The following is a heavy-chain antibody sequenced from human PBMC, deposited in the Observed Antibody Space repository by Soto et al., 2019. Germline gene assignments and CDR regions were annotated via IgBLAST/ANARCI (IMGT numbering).Heavy chain of an antibody. CDR3: AHVESLLFGVGGMDV. D-gene: IGHD3-3*01. CDR1: GFTFSSYA. Sequence: EGQLLESGGGLVQPGGSLRLSCAASGFTFSSYAMSWVRQAPGKGLEWVSGISGSGGSPYYADSVKGRFTISRDNSKNTLYRHRHSLRAEDTAVYYCAHVESLLFGVGGMDVWGQGTTVTASS. V-gene: IGHV3-23*01. CDR2: ISGSGGSP. J-gene: IGHJ6*02.